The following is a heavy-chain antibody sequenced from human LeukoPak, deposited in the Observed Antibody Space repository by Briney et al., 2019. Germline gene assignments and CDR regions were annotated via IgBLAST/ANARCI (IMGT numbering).Heavy chain of an antibody. J-gene: IGHJ4*02. Sequence: SETLSLTCTVSGGSISSSSYYWGWIRQPPWKGLEWIGSIYYSGRTYYNPSLKSRVTISVDTSKNQFSLKLSSVTAADTAVYYCARASQQWLVLGFDYWGQGTLVTVSS. CDR1: GGSISSSSYY. D-gene: IGHD6-19*01. CDR2: IYYSGRT. V-gene: IGHV4-39*07. CDR3: ARASQQWLVLGFDY.